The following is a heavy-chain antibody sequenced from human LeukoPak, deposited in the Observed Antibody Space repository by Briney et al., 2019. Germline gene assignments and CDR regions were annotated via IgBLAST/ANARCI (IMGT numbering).Heavy chain of an antibody. Sequence: SETLSLTCTVSGGSISSYYWGWIRQPPGKGLEWIGYIYYSGSTNYNPSLKSRVTISVDTSKNQFSLKLSSVTAADAAVYYCARSGYCSSTSCYTGEGIPFDPWGQGTLVTVSS. V-gene: IGHV4-59*12. D-gene: IGHD2-2*02. CDR3: ARSGYCSSTSCYTGEGIPFDP. J-gene: IGHJ5*02. CDR2: IYYSGST. CDR1: GGSISSYY.